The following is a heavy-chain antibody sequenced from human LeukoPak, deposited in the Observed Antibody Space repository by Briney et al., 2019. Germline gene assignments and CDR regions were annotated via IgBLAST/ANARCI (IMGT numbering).Heavy chain of an antibody. Sequence: PSETLSLTCTVSGGSISSGSYYWGWIRQPPGKGLEWIGSIDYTGTTYYNPSLKSRVTISVDTSKNHFSLKLSSVTAADTALYYCAGRGQAAASKGAFDYWGQGTLVTVSS. J-gene: IGHJ4*02. V-gene: IGHV4-39*02. CDR1: GGSISSGSYY. CDR3: AGRGQAAASKGAFDY. D-gene: IGHD6-13*01. CDR2: IDYTGTT.